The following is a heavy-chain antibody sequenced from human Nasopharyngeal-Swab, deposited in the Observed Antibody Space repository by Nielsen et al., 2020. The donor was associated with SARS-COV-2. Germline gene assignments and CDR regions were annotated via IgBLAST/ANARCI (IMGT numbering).Heavy chain of an antibody. CDR2: INWNGGST. D-gene: IGHD2-2*01. V-gene: IGHV3-20*04. J-gene: IGHJ3*02. CDR1: GFTFSDYY. CDR3: AREGVPAAKDAFDI. Sequence: GESLKISCAASGFTFSDYYMSWVRQAPGKGLEWVSGINWNGGSTGYADSVKGRFTISRDNAKNSLYLQMNSLRAEDTALYYCAREGVPAAKDAFDIWGQGTMVTVSS.